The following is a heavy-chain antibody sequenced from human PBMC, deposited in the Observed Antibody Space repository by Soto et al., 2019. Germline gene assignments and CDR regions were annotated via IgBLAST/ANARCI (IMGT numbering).Heavy chain of an antibody. D-gene: IGHD3-16*01. CDR1: GFTFSDHY. CDR3: ARELEGGDAFDI. V-gene: IGHV3-33*01. Sequence: VQLVASGGGLVQPGGSLRLSCAVSGFTFSDHYMDWVRQAPGKGLEWVAVIWYDGSNKYYADSVKGRFTISRDNSKNTLYLQMNSLRAEDTAVYYCARELEGGDAFDIWGQGTMVTVSS. J-gene: IGHJ3*02. CDR2: IWYDGSNK.